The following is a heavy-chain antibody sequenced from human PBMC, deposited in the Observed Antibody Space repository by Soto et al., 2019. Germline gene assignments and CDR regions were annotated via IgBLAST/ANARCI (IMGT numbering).Heavy chain of an antibody. V-gene: IGHV3-74*01. CDR1: GFTFSSYW. CDR3: ARRHRPSYTSDY. J-gene: IGHJ4*02. D-gene: IGHD4-4*01. Sequence: EVQLVESGGGLVQPWGSLRLSCAASGFTFSSYWMHCVRQAPGKGLEWVSRINDDGRRTSYADSVKGRFTISRDNAKNTLYLQMNSLRDDDTAIYYCARRHRPSYTSDYWGQGTLVTVYS. CDR2: INDDGRRT.